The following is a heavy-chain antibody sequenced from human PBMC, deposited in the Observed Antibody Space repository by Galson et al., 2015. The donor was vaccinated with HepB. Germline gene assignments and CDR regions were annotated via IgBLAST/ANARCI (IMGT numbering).Heavy chain of an antibody. J-gene: IGHJ4*02. CDR3: AREGRTAMTLFDY. D-gene: IGHD2-21*02. CDR2: IWHDGSNK. CDR1: GFAFSSHG. Sequence: SLRLSCAASGFAFSSHGMHWVRQAPGKGLEWVAVIWHDGSNKYYADSMKGRFTISRDNSKNTLYLQMSSLRAEDTAVYYCAREGRTAMTLFDYWGQGTLVSVSS. V-gene: IGHV3-33*01.